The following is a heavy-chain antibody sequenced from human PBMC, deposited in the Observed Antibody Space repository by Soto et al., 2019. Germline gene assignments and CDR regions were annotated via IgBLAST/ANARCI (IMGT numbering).Heavy chain of an antibody. J-gene: IGHJ4*02. CDR1: GYTFILHY. Sequence: ASVKVSCKASGYTFILHYIHWVRQAPGQGLEWMGWINPNSGGTNYAQKFQGRVTITRDTSASTAYMELSSLRSEDTAVYYCARDGAYSSGWYDYYFDYWGQGTLVTVSS. D-gene: IGHD6-19*01. V-gene: IGHV1-2*02. CDR2: INPNSGGT. CDR3: ARDGAYSSGWYDYYFDY.